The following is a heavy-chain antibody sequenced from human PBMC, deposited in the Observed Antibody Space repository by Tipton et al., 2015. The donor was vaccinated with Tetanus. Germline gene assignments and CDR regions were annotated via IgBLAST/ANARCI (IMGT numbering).Heavy chain of an antibody. J-gene: IGHJ5*02. Sequence: LRLSCAVYGGSFSGYYWSWIRQPPGKGLEWIAEINHSGSTKYNPSLKSRVTISVEKSKNQFSLNLISVTAADTAVYYCARRRVAYSGSGSYLGWFDPWGQGTLVPVSS. CDR1: GGSFSGYY. V-gene: IGHV4-34*01. CDR3: ARRRVAYSGSGSYLGWFDP. D-gene: IGHD3-10*01. CDR2: INHSGST.